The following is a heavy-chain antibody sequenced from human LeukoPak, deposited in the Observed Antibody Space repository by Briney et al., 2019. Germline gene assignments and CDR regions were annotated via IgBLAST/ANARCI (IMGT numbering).Heavy chain of an antibody. CDR3: ARHEGSGSYYSY. V-gene: IGHV5-51*01. D-gene: IGHD1-26*01. CDR1: GYSFTSYW. CDR2: ISPDDSEI. Sequence: GESLKISCKGSGYSFTSYWISWVRQMPGRGLEWMGIISPDDSEIRYSPSFRGQVTISADKSTSTAYLQWSRLRASDTAIYYCARHEGSGSYYSYWGQGTLVTVSS. J-gene: IGHJ4*02.